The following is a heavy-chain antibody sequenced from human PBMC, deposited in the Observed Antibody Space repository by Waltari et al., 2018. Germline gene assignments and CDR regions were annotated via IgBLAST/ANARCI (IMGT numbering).Heavy chain of an antibody. D-gene: IGHD5-18*01. CDR3: AVSPDTATSRAAFHF. CDR1: GGSISNLNFY. J-gene: IGHJ6*02. CDR2: IYRSGVT. Sequence: QVQLQESGPGLAKASQTLSLTCDVSGGSISNLNFYWSWIRQPAGKGLEWIGRIYRSGVTDYNPSLWGRATMFLDMSKNQFSLTVDSLIAADTAVYYCAVSPDTATSRAAFHFWGPGTTVSVSS. V-gene: IGHV4-61*02.